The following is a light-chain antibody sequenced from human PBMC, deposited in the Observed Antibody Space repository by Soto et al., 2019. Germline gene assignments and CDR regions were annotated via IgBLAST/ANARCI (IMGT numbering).Light chain of an antibody. Sequence: QSALTQPPSVSGSPGQSVTISCTGTSSDVGSYNRVSWYQQPPGTAPKLMIYEVSHRPSGVPDRFSGSKSGNTASLTISGLQAEDEADYYCISYTSSRVVFGGGTKLTVL. J-gene: IGLJ2*01. CDR2: EVS. CDR1: SSDVGSYNR. V-gene: IGLV2-18*02. CDR3: ISYTSSRVV.